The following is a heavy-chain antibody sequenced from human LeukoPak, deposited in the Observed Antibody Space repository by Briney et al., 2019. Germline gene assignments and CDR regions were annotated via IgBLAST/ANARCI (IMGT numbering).Heavy chain of an antibody. D-gene: IGHD3-22*01. V-gene: IGHV1-69*13. Sequence: GASVKVSCKASGGTFSSYAISWVRQAPGQGLEWVGGIIPIFGTANYAQKFQGRVTITADESTSTAYMELSSLRSEDTAVYYCARGGYDSSGYYYEGYPFDYWGQGTLVTVSS. CDR1: GGTFSSYA. J-gene: IGHJ4*02. CDR3: ARGGYDSSGYYYEGYPFDY. CDR2: IIPIFGTA.